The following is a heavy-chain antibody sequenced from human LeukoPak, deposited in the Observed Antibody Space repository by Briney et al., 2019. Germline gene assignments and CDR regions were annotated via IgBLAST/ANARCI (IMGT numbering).Heavy chain of an antibody. J-gene: IGHJ3*02. CDR2: IISKTDGGTT. Sequence: GGSLRLSGAVSGFTFSNAWTSWVRQAPGKGLEWVGRIISKTDGGTTDYAAPVKGRFTTSRDESKNTLNLQMNSLKTEDTAVYYCTTEGPMIAFDSWGQGTMVTVSS. V-gene: IGHV3-15*01. CDR1: GFTFSNAW. D-gene: IGHD3-16*01. CDR3: TTEGPMIAFDS.